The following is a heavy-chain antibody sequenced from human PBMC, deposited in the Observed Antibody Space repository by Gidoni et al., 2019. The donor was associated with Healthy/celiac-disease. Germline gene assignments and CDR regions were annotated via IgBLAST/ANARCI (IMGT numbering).Heavy chain of an antibody. V-gene: IGHV3-23*01. J-gene: IGHJ4*02. CDR1: GFNFSSYA. D-gene: IGHD3-10*01. CDR3: AKDLVVRAKYYFDY. Sequence: EVQLLESGGGLVQPGGALRLSCAASGFNFSSYAMSWVRHAPGKGLEWVSAISGSGGRKYYADSVKGLFTIPRDNSKNTLYLQMNSLRAEDTAVYYCAKDLVVRAKYYFDYWGQGTLVTVSS. CDR2: ISGSGGRK.